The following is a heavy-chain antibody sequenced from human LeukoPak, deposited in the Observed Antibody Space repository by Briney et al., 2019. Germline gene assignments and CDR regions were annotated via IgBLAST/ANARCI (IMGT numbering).Heavy chain of an antibody. CDR1: GFTFSSYW. CDR2: IKRKSDGGTT. D-gene: IGHD4-17*01. Sequence: GGSLRLSCAASGFTFSSYWMSWVRQAPGKGLEWAGRIKRKSDGGTTEYADPVKGRFTISRDDSKNTLYLQMNSLKTEDTAVYYCTTEDYADYVSPHWGQGALVTVSS. J-gene: IGHJ4*02. V-gene: IGHV3-15*01. CDR3: TTEDYADYVSPH.